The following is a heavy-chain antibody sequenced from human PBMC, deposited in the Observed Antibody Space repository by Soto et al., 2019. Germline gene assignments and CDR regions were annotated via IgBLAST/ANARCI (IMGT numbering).Heavy chain of an antibody. CDR1: AFSFSNFW. J-gene: IGHJ3*02. CDR2: IKDDGSEK. D-gene: IGHD1-26*01. V-gene: IGHV3-7*01. Sequence: EVQLVESGGGLVQPGGSLRLSCAASAFSFSNFWMAWVRQTPGKGPEWVATIKDDGSEKYYVDSLKGRFTVSRDNAENSLYLQMNSLRVEDTAIYYCAREVGGGDFDIWGQGTMVIVSS. CDR3: AREVGGGDFDI.